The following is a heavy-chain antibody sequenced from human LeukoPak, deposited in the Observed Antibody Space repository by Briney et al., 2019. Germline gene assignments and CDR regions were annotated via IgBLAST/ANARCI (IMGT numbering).Heavy chain of an antibody. Sequence: GASVKVSCKASGYTFTSYGISWVRQAPGQGLEWMGWINPNSGGTNYAQKFQGRVTMTRDTSISTAYMELSRLRSDDTAVYYCALYSSSWLGFDYWGQGTLVTVSS. D-gene: IGHD6-13*01. J-gene: IGHJ4*02. CDR1: GYTFTSYG. CDR3: ALYSSSWLGFDY. V-gene: IGHV1-2*02. CDR2: INPNSGGT.